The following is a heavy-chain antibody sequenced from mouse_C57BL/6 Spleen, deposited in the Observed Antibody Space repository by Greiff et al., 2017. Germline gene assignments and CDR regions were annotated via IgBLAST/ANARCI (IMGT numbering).Heavy chain of an antibody. J-gene: IGHJ2*01. CDR1: GYTFTSYW. Sequence: QVQLQQPGAELVRPGTSVKLSCKASGYTFTSYWMHWVKQRPGQGLEWIGVIDPSDSYTNYNQKFKGKATLTVDTSYSTAYMQLSSLTSEDSAVYYCASYYSNYVDYWGQGTTLTVSS. CDR2: IDPSDSYT. D-gene: IGHD2-12*01. CDR3: ASYYSNYVDY. V-gene: IGHV1-59*01.